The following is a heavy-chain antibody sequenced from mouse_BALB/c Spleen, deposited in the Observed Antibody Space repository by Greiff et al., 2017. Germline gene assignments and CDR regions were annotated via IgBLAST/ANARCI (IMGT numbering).Heavy chain of an antibody. CDR1: GYTFTSYY. Sequence: VQRVESGAELVKPGASVKLSCKASGYTFTSYYMYWVKQRPGQGLEWIGEINPSNGGTNFNEKFKSKATLTVDKSSSTAYMQLSSLTSEDSAVYYCTRWGLLFDYWGQGTTLTVSS. V-gene: IGHV1S81*02. D-gene: IGHD3-1*01. CDR2: INPSNGGT. CDR3: TRWGLLFDY. J-gene: IGHJ2*01.